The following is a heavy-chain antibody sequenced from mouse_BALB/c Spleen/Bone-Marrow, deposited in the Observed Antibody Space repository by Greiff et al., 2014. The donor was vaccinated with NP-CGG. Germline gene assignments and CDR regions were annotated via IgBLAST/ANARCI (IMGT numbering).Heavy chain of an antibody. D-gene: IGHD1-1*01. Sequence: EVQLEQSGAELVKPGASVKLSCTASGFNIKDTYMHWVKHRPEQGLEWIGRIDPANGNTKYDPKFQGKATITADTSSNTAYLQLSSLTSEDTAVYYCARYYRYYYAMDYWGQGTSVTVSS. CDR2: IDPANGNT. J-gene: IGHJ4*01. V-gene: IGHV14-3*02. CDR3: ARYYRYYYAMDY. CDR1: GFNIKDTY.